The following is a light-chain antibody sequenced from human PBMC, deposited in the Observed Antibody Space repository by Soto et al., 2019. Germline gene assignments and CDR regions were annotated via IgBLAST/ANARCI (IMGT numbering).Light chain of an antibody. J-gene: IGKJ1*01. CDR1: QSVSSSY. Sequence: EIVLTQSPGTVSLSPGERATLSCSASQSVSSSYLAWYQQKPGQAPRLLIYGASSRATGIPDRFSGSGSGTDFTITISRLEPEDLAVYYCQQYGSSPKTFGQGTKVEIK. V-gene: IGKV3-20*01. CDR2: GAS. CDR3: QQYGSSPKT.